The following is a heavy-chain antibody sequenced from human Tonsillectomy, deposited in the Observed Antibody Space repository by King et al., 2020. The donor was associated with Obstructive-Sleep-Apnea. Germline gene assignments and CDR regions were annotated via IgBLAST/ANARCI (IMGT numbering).Heavy chain of an antibody. V-gene: IGHV3-48*01. CDR1: GFTFSIYS. D-gene: IGHD2-21*02. CDR2: ISSSGSST. CDR3: VRWDFAYCCVHCPLVAFAV. Sequence: VQLVESGGGLVQPGGSLRLSCAASGFTFSIYSMNWVRQAPGKGLEWVSYISSSGSSTYYADSVRGRFTISRDNAKNSLYLQMNSLRAEDAAVYYCVRWDFAYCCVHCPLVAFAVWGHGTTVTVSS. J-gene: IGHJ3*01.